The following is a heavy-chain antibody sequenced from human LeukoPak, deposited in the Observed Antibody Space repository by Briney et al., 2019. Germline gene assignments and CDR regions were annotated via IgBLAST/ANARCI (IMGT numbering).Heavy chain of an antibody. J-gene: IGHJ4*02. CDR2: VRVSDGAR. CDR3: ASLYSSGVDYFDY. Sequence: GGSLRLSCVASGFPFPTYAMMWVRQAPGKGLEWVSSVRVSDGARFYADSVKGRFTISRDNSKNTLYLQMNSLRAEDTAVYYCASLYSSGVDYFDYWGQGTLVTVSS. CDR1: GFPFPTYA. V-gene: IGHV3-23*01. D-gene: IGHD6-19*01.